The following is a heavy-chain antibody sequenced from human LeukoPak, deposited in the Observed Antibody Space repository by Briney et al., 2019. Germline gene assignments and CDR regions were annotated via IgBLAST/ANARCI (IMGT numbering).Heavy chain of an antibody. D-gene: IGHD5-12*01. V-gene: IGHV3-7*01. CDR2: MNQDGSDK. CDR3: ARADYSGRIFDH. CDR1: EFTFSSYW. J-gene: IGHJ4*02. Sequence: GSLRLSCAASEFTFSSYWMSWVRQAPGKGLEWVANMNQDGSDKYYVDSVKGRFTISRDNAKNLLFLHMNSPRVEDTAVYYCARADYSGRIFDHWGQGTRVTVSS.